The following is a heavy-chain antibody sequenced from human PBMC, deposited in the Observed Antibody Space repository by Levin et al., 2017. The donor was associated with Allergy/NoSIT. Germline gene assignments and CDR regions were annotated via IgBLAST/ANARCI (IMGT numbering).Heavy chain of an antibody. V-gene: IGHV4-39*01. J-gene: IGHJ3*02. D-gene: IGHD5-24*01. CDR2: ISYSGSN. CDR3: ARLIDEMATIVSHDAFDI. CDR1: GGSISSSYYN. Sequence: SETLSLTCTVSGGSISSSYYNWGWIRQPPGKGLEWIATISYSGSNYHNPSLKSRVTTSVDTSKNQFSLRLSSVTAADTAVYYCARLIDEMATIVSHDAFDIWGQGTMVTVSS.